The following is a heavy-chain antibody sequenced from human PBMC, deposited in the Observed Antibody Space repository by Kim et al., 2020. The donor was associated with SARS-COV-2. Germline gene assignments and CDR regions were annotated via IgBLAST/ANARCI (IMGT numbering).Heavy chain of an antibody. CDR1: GYTFTSYA. V-gene: IGHV1-3*01. J-gene: IGHJ6*02. D-gene: IGHD2-15*01. Sequence: ASVKVSCKASGYTFTSYAMHWVRQAPGQRLEWMGWINAGNGNTKYSQKFQGRVTITRDTSASTAYMELSSLRSEDTAVYYCARDGYCSGGSCPRGYFYGMDVWGQGTTVTVSS. CDR3: ARDGYCSGGSCPRGYFYGMDV. CDR2: INAGNGNT.